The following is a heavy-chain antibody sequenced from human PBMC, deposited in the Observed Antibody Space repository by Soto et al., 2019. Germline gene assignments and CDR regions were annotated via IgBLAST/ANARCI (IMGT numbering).Heavy chain of an antibody. V-gene: IGHV3-23*01. D-gene: IGHD6-19*01. Sequence: GFLRVSCAVSGLTFSSYAIDWVRQAPGKGLEWVSAISGSGGSTYYADSVKGRSTISRDNSKNTLYLQMNSLRAEDTAVYYCAKDGSSGWVHYFAYWGQGTLVTASS. CDR2: ISGSGGST. J-gene: IGHJ4*02. CDR3: AKDGSSGWVHYFAY. CDR1: GLTFSSYA.